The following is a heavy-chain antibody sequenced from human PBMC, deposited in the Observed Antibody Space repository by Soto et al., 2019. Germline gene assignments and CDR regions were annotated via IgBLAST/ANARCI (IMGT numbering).Heavy chain of an antibody. CDR2: INSDGSSA. D-gene: IGHD6-19*01. Sequence: EVQLVESGGGLVQPGGSLRLSCAGSGFTFSSNRMHWVRQAPGKGLVWVSRINSDGSSATYADSVMGRFTISRDNAKNTLYVQMNSLRAEDTDVYFCARGPTGWYGFDYWGQGTLVTVSS. CDR3: ARGPTGWYGFDY. J-gene: IGHJ4*02. CDR1: GFTFSSNR. V-gene: IGHV3-74*01.